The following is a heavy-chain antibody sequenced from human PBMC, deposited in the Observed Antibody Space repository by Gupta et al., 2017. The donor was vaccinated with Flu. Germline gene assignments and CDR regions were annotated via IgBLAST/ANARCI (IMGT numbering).Heavy chain of an antibody. CDR2: VIPGVGPT. CDR1: GFTFSTYA. V-gene: IGHV1-69*01. D-gene: IGHD2-15*01. J-gene: IGHJ4*02. Sequence: QVQLVQSGAEVKKPGSSVKVSCKPYGFTFSTYAINWVRQAPGQGLEWMGGVIPGVGPTIYAPRFQGRVTITADESTSTAYMERSSLTSDDTAFYYCARKGGGHCSGGACYYFDDWGQGTLVTVSS. CDR3: ARKGGGHCSGGACYYFDD.